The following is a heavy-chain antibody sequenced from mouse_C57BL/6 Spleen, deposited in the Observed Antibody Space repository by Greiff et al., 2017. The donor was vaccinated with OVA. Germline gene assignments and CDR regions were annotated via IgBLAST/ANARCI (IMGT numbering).Heavy chain of an antibody. CDR2: ISDGGSYT. J-gene: IGHJ2*01. CDR3: ARDLSYYDYDYFDY. Sequence: EVKLVESGGGLVKPGGSLKLSCAASGFTFSSYAMSWVRQTPEKRLEWVATISDGGSYTYYPDNVKGRVTISRDNAKNNLYLQMSHLKSEDTAMYYCARDLSYYDYDYFDYWGQGTTRTVSS. V-gene: IGHV5-4*01. D-gene: IGHD2-4*01. CDR1: GFTFSSYA.